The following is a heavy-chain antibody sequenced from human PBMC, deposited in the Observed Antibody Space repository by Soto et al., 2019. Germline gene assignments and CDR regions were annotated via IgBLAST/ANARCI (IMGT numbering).Heavy chain of an antibody. CDR3: ARPRVKVGYCSVGSCYDEYFQY. V-gene: IGHV1-3*01. CDR1: GYTFTSYA. CDR2: INAGNGNT. D-gene: IGHD2-15*01. Sequence: ASVKVSCKASGYTFTSYAMHWVRQAPGQRLEWMGWINAGNGNTKYSQKFQGRVTITRDTSASTAYMELSSLRSEDTAVYYCARPRVKVGYCSVGSCYDEYFQYWGQGTLVTV. J-gene: IGHJ1*01.